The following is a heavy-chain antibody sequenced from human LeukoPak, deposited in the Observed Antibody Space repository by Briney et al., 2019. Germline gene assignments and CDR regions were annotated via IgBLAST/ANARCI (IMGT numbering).Heavy chain of an antibody. D-gene: IGHD6-13*01. J-gene: IGHJ4*02. CDR3: AKDQAPGFGSSWAPDY. CDR1: GYTFTGHY. Sequence: GASVKVSCKASGYTFTGHYVHWVRQAPGQGLEWMGWINPNSGVTNFAQKFQGRVAMTRDTSISTAYMEMRWLNSDDTALYYCAKDQAPGFGSSWAPDYWGQGTLVTVSS. V-gene: IGHV1-2*02. CDR2: INPNSGVT.